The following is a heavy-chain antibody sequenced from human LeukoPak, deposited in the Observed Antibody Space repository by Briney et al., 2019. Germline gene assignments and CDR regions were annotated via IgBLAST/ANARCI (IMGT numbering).Heavy chain of an antibody. V-gene: IGHV1-2*06. J-gene: IGHJ3*02. CDR1: GYTFTGYY. Sequence: ASVKVSCKASGYTFTGYYMHWVRQAPGQGLEWMGRINPNSGGTNYAQKFQGRVTMTRDTSISTAYMELSRLRSDDTAVYYCASPNYYDSSDAFDIWGQGTMDTVSS. CDR2: INPNSGGT. D-gene: IGHD3-22*01. CDR3: ASPNYYDSSDAFDI.